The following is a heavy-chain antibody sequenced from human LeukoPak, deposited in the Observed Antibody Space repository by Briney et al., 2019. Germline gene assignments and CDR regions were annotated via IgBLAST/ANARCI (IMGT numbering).Heavy chain of an antibody. D-gene: IGHD1/OR15-1a*01. CDR1: GFTFSSYA. J-gene: IGHJ3*02. V-gene: IGHV3-23*01. CDR3: ANWNNGAFDI. Sequence: GGSLRLSCAASGFTFSSYAMTWVRQAPGKGLEWVSAISSSGGNTYFADSVKGRFTISRDNSKSTLYLQMNSLRAEDTAVYFCANWNNGAFDIWGQGTMVTVPS. CDR2: ISSSGGNT.